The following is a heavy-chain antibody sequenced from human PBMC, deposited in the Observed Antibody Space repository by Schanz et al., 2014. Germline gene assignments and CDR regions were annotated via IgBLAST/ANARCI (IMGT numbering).Heavy chain of an antibody. Sequence: QVHLVQSGAEVKKPGSSVKVSCKASGGTFSSYTISWVRQAPGQGLEWLGWMNPNSGNPGFAQKFRGRVTMTRNTSMSTAYIELHILTSEDTAVYYCARGRTFDYWGQGTLXTVSS. V-gene: IGHV1-8*02. CDR2: MNPNSGNP. J-gene: IGHJ4*02. CDR3: ARGRTFDY. CDR1: GGTFSSYT.